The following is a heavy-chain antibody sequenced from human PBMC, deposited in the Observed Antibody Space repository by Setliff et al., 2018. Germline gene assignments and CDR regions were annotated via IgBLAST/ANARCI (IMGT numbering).Heavy chain of an antibody. D-gene: IGHD3-3*01. CDR2: IYHSGST. Sequence: SETLSLTCTVSGGSISSYYWSWIRQPPGKGLEWIGYIYHSGSTNYNPSLKSRVTISIDTSKNQFSLKLSSVTAADTAVYHCARGKTFFGAFIRAFDIWGQGRMVTVSS. V-gene: IGHV4-59*01. CDR1: GGSISSYY. CDR3: ARGKTFFGAFIRAFDI. J-gene: IGHJ3*02.